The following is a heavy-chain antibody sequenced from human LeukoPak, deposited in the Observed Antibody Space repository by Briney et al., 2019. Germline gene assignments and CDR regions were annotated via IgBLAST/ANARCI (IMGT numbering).Heavy chain of an antibody. V-gene: IGHV4-4*07. J-gene: IGHJ6*03. Sequence: TPSETLSLTCTVSGGSISSYYWSWIRQPAGKGLEWIGRIYTSGSTNYNPSLKSRVTMSVDTSKNQFSLKLSSETAADTAVYYCARGLVPAAELYYYYYYMDVWGKGTTVTISS. CDR3: ARGLVPAAELYYYYYYMDV. CDR2: IYTSGST. D-gene: IGHD2-2*01. CDR1: GGSISSYY.